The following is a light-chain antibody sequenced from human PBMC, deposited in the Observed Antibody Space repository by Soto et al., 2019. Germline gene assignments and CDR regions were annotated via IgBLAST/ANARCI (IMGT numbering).Light chain of an antibody. V-gene: IGKV3-15*01. J-gene: IGKJ3*01. CDR3: QQYNSRPPKFT. CDR1: QSVSSN. CDR2: GAS. Sequence: EIVMTQSPATLSVSPGERATLSCRASQSVSSNLAWYQQKPGQAPRLLIYGASTRATGIPARFSGSGSGTEFTLTISIRRSEDFAVYYCQQYNSRPPKFTFGPGTKVDIK.